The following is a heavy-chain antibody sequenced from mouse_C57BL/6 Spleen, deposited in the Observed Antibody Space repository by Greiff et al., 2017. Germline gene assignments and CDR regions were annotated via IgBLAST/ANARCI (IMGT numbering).Heavy chain of an antibody. CDR3: ARRGYAHYYAMDY. Sequence: QVQLKQPGAELVKPGASVKLSCKASGYTFTSYWMHWVKQRPGQGLEWIGMIHPNSGSTNYNEKFKSKATLTVDKSSSTAYMQLSSLTSEDSAVYYCARRGYAHYYAMDYWGQGTSVTVSS. J-gene: IGHJ4*01. CDR1: GYTFTSYW. V-gene: IGHV1-64*01. CDR2: IHPNSGST. D-gene: IGHD2-2*01.